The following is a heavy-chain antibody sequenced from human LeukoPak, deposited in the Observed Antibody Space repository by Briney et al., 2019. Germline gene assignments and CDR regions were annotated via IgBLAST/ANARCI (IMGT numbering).Heavy chain of an antibody. CDR1: GFTFVDYA. CDR2: ISWNSGSI. D-gene: IGHD6-19*01. V-gene: IGHV3-9*01. J-gene: IGHJ4*02. Sequence: PGGSLRLSCAASGFTFVDYAMHWVRQPPGKGLEWVSGISWNSGSIDYADSVKGRFTISRDNAKNSLYLQMNSLRVEDTAFYYCAKDNRRHYTSGPNPDSLHWGQGALVTVSS. CDR3: AKDNRRHYTSGPNPDSLH.